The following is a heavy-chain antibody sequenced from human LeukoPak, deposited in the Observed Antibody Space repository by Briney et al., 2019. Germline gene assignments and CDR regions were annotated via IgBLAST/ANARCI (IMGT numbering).Heavy chain of an antibody. CDR1: GGSISSSSYY. J-gene: IGHJ6*04. Sequence: SETLSLTCTVSGGSISSSSYYWGWIRQPPGKGLEWIGSIYYSGSTYYNPSLKSRVTISVDTSKNQFSLKLSSVTAADTAVYYCARYGEDTAMVYRDVWGKGTTVTVSS. CDR2: IYYSGST. V-gene: IGHV4-39*07. D-gene: IGHD5-18*01. CDR3: ARYGEDTAMVYRDV.